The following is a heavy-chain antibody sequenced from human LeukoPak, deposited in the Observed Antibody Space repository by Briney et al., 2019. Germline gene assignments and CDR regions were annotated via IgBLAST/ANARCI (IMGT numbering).Heavy chain of an antibody. D-gene: IGHD3-16*02. Sequence: SETLSLTCTVSGGSISCSSYYWGWIRQPPGKGLEWIGSIYYSGSTYYNPSLKSRVTISVDTSKNQFSLKLSSVTAADTAVYYCARKITVWGSYPRHLSPFDYWGQGTLVTVSS. CDR2: IYYSGST. CDR3: ARKITVWGSYPRHLSPFDY. V-gene: IGHV4-39*01. J-gene: IGHJ4*02. CDR1: GGSISCSSYY.